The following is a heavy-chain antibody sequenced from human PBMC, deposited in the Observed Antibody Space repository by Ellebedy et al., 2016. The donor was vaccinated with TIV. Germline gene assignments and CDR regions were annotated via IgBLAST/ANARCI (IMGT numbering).Heavy chain of an antibody. D-gene: IGHD3-22*01. CDR1: GGSISSYY. J-gene: IGHJ5*02. CDR3: ARGRFDYYDSSVGLNWFDP. V-gene: IGHV4-59*01. CDR2: IYYSGST. Sequence: SETLSLTCTVSGGSISSYYWSWIRQPPGKGLEWIGYIYYSGSTNYNPSLKSRVTISVDTSKNQFSLKLSSVTAADTAVYYCARGRFDYYDSSVGLNWFDPWGQGILVTVAS.